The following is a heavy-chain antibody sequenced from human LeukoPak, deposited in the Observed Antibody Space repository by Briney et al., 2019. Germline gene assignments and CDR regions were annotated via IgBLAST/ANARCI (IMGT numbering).Heavy chain of an antibody. CDR1: GFTFSIYW. CDR2: ISSEGSST. CDR3: ARGENTYIDY. D-gene: IGHD3-16*01. V-gene: IGHV3-74*01. J-gene: IGHJ4*02. Sequence: GGSLRLSCAASGFTFSIYWMHWVRQAPGKGLVWVSRISSEGSSTTYADSVKGRFTISRDNAKDTLYLQMNSLRAEDTAVYYCARGENTYIDYWGQGTLATVSS.